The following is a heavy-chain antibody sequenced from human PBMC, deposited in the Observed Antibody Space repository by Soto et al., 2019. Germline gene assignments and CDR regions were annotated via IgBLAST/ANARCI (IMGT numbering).Heavy chain of an antibody. CDR2: ISYDGSNK. Sequence: GGSLRLSCAASGFTFSSYAMHWVRQAPGKGLEWVAVISYDGSNKYYADSVKGRFTISRDNSKNTLYLQMNSLRAEDTAVYYCARKPHSAGEYGSGSSYFDYWGQGTLVTVSS. V-gene: IGHV3-30-3*01. CDR1: GFTFSSYA. J-gene: IGHJ4*02. D-gene: IGHD3-10*01. CDR3: ARKPHSAGEYGSGSSYFDY.